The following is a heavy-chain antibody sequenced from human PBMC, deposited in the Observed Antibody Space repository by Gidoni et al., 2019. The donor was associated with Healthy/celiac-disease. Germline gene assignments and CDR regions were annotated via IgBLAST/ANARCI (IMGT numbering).Heavy chain of an antibody. D-gene: IGHD3-22*01. CDR3: ARVAIYSSGYYYY. Sequence: QVQLVQSGAEVKKPGASVNVSCTASGYTCTSYDINWVRQATGQGLEWMGWMNPNSGNTGYAQKFQGRVTMTRNTSISTAYMELSSLRSEDTAVYYCARVAIYSSGYYYYWGQGTLVTVSS. V-gene: IGHV1-8*01. J-gene: IGHJ4*02. CDR1: GYTCTSYD. CDR2: MNPNSGNT.